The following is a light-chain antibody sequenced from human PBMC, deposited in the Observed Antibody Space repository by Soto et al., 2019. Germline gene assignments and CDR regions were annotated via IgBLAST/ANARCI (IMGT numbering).Light chain of an antibody. CDR3: CSYAGRNTPVV. CDR1: SSDVGSYDL. J-gene: IGLJ2*01. Sequence: QSALTQPASVSGSPGQSIIISCTGTSSDVGSYDLVSWYRQRPGKAPKLMIYEGTKRPSGVSNRYSASKSGNTASLTISGLQAEDEADYFCCSYAGRNTPVVFGGGTKLTVL. CDR2: EGT. V-gene: IGLV2-23*01.